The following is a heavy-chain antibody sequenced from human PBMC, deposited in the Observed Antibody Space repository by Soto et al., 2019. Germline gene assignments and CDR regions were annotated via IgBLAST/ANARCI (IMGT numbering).Heavy chain of an antibody. D-gene: IGHD3-10*01. J-gene: IGHJ4*02. CDR3: TRHTGSGSHFHY. V-gene: IGHV4-39*01. Sequence: QMRLQESGPGLVKPSETLSLTCNVFGGSISSSCYYWGWVRQPPGKGLEWIGSFYSGGNTYYNASLKSRVSISVDTSKKQFSLNLTSVTAADTAMYFCTRHTGSGSHFHYWGQGTLVTVSS. CDR1: GGSISSSCYY. CDR2: FYSGGNT.